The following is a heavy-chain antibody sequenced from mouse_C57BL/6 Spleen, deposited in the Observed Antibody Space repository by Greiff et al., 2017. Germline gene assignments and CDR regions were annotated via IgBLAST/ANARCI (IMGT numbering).Heavy chain of an antibody. CDR1: GYTFTSYW. V-gene: IGHV1-52*01. J-gene: IGHJ2*01. D-gene: IGHD2-12*01. Sequence: QVQLQQSGAELVRPGSSVKLSCKASGYTFTSYWMHWVKQRPIQGLEWIGNIDPSDSETHYNQKFKDKATLTVDKSSSTAYMQLSSLTSEDSAVYYCAREVTGRFDYWGQGTTLTVSS. CDR3: AREVTGRFDY. CDR2: IDPSDSET.